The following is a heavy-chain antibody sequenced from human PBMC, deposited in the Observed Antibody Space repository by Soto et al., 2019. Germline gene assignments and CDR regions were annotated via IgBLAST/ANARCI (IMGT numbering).Heavy chain of an antibody. V-gene: IGHV1-18*01. J-gene: IGHJ6*02. CDR2: VSANNGHT. CDR1: GFTFSNYG. D-gene: IGHD2-8*01. Sequence: AASVKVSCKASGFTFSNYGLNWVRQAPGQGLEWMGWVSANNGHTNYAQNLQGRVSMTTDTSTSTAYIELRGLTFDDTAVYYCARDIESVTAKHFFYYYAMDVWGQGTTVTVSS. CDR3: ARDIESVTAKHFFYYYAMDV.